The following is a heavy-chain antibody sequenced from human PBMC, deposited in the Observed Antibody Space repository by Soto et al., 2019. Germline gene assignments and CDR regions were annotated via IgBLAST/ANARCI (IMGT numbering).Heavy chain of an antibody. D-gene: IGHD2-21*02. Sequence: PGGSLRLSCAASGFTFSDYYMSWIHQAPGKGLEWVSYISSSSSYTNYADSVKGRFTISRDNAKNSLYLQMNSLRAEDTAVYYCARDCGGDCYTNPYFDYWGQGTLVTVSS. CDR1: GFTFSDYY. CDR3: ARDCGGDCYTNPYFDY. CDR2: ISSSSSYT. V-gene: IGHV3-11*06. J-gene: IGHJ4*02.